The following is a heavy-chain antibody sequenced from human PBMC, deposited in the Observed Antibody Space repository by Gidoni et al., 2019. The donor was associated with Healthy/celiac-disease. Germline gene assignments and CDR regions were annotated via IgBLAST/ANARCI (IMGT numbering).Heavy chain of an antibody. CDR3: ARIEQLAGIHYYYYGMDV. J-gene: IGHJ6*02. Sequence: EVQLVESGGGLVQPGGSLRLSCAASGFTFSSYWISWVRQAPGKGLEWVANIKQDGSEKYYVDSVKGRFTISRDNAKNSLYLQMNSLRAEDTAVYYCARIEQLAGIHYYYYGMDVWGQGTTVTVSS. D-gene: IGHD6-6*01. V-gene: IGHV3-7*01. CDR1: GFTFSSYW. CDR2: IKQDGSEK.